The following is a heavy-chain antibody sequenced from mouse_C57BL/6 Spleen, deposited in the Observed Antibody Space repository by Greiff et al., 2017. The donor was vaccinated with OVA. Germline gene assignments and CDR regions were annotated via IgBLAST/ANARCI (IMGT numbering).Heavy chain of an antibody. CDR3: ARDGYYDYDRYYFDY. Sequence: QVQLKQPGAELVRPGTSVKLSCKASGYTFTSYWMHWVKQRPGQGLEWIGVIDPSDSYTNYNQKFKGKATLTVDTSSSTAYMQLSSLTSEDSAVYYCARDGYYDYDRYYFDYWGQGTTLTVSS. J-gene: IGHJ2*01. D-gene: IGHD2-4*01. CDR2: IDPSDSYT. CDR1: GYTFTSYW. V-gene: IGHV1-59*01.